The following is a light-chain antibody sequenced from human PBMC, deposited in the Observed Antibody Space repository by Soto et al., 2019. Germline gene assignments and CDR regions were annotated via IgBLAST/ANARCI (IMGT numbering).Light chain of an antibody. V-gene: IGKV3-15*01. CDR3: QQYNNWPYT. CDR2: GAS. CDR1: QSVSSN. J-gene: IGKJ2*01. Sequence: EIVMTQSPATLSVSPGERATLSCRASQSVSSNLAWYRQKPGQAPRLLIYGASTRATGIPARFSGSGSGTKFTFTISSVQSDDFAVYNCQQYNNWPYTFGQGTKLELK.